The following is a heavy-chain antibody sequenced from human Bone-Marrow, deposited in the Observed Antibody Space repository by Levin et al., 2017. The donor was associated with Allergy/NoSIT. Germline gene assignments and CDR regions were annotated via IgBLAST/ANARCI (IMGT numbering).Heavy chain of an antibody. D-gene: IGHD2-2*01. Sequence: SETLSLTCAVYGGSFSGYYWSWIRQPPGKGLEWIGEINHSGSTNYDPSLKSRVTISVDTSKNQFSLKLSSVTAADTAVYYCARDGDICCSSTSCYGPVFDYWGQGTLVTVSS. V-gene: IGHV4-34*01. CDR3: ARDGDICCSSTSCYGPVFDY. J-gene: IGHJ4*02. CDR1: GGSFSGYY. CDR2: INHSGST.